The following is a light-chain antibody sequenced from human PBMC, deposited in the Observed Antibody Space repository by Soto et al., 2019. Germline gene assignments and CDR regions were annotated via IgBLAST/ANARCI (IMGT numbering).Light chain of an antibody. CDR2: GAS. Sequence: EIVLTQSPGTLSLSPGERATLSCRASQSVSSSYLAWYQQKPGQAPRLLIYGASGRATGIPDRFSGSESGTGFTLTIGRLEPEDFAVYYCQEYGSSPGTFGQGTKVESK. V-gene: IGKV3-20*01. CDR3: QEYGSSPGT. J-gene: IGKJ1*01. CDR1: QSVSSSY.